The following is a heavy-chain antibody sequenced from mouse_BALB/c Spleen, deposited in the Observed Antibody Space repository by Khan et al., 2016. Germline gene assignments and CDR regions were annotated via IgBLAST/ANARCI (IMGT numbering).Heavy chain of an antibody. V-gene: IGHV5-4*02. J-gene: IGHJ4*01. CDR2: ISDGSTYT. CDR1: GFTFSDYY. CDR3: ARDTMTQGYSMDY. Sequence: EVELVESGGGLVKPGGSLKLSCAASGFTFSDYYMYWVRQTPEKRLEWVATISDGSTYTYYLDSVKGRFTISRDDAKNNLYLQMSRLKSEDSALYYGARDTMTQGYSMDYWGQGTSVTVSS. D-gene: IGHD2-4*01.